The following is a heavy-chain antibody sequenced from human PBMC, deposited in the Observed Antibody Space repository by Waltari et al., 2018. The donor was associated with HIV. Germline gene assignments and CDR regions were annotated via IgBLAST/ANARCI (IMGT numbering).Heavy chain of an antibody. CDR2: IWSDGNNE. J-gene: IGHJ3*02. CDR1: GFTFSSYG. CDR3: AKDNSVNYFTGDAFDI. Sequence: QVQLVESGGGVVQPGSSLRLSCAACGFTFSSYGMHWVRQAPGKGPEWVEIIWSDGNNEYYADSVKGRFTISRDNSKDTLYLQMNSLRAEDTAMYYCAKDNSVNYFTGDAFDIWGQGTMVIVSS. V-gene: IGHV3-30*18. D-gene: IGHD1-26*01.